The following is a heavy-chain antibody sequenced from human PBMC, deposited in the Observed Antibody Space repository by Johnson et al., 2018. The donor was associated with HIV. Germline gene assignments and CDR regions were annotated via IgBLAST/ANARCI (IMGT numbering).Heavy chain of an antibody. D-gene: IGHD1-1*01. CDR1: GFTFSNAW. Sequence: VQLVESGGGLVKPGGSLRLSCAASGFTFSNAWMSWVRQAPGKGLVWVSRINSDGSSTSYADSVKGRFTISRDNAKKTLYLQMNSLRVEDTAVYYCARAYNYPIWGQGTMLTVSS. J-gene: IGHJ3*02. CDR3: ARAYNYPI. CDR2: INSDGSST. V-gene: IGHV3-74*02.